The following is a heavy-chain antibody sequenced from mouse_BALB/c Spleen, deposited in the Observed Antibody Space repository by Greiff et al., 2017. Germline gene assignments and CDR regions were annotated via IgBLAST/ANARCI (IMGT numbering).Heavy chain of an antibody. CDR2: ISYSGST. V-gene: IGHV3-8*02. CDR3: ARVYYDYGDWYFDV. CDR1: GDSITSGY. D-gene: IGHD2-4*01. Sequence: EVKVEESGPSLVKPSQTLSLTCSVTGDSITSGYWNWIRKFPGNKLEYMGYISYSGSTYYNPSLKSRISITRDTSKNQYYLQLNSVTTEDTATYYCARVYYDYGDWYFDVWGAGTTVTVSS. J-gene: IGHJ1*01.